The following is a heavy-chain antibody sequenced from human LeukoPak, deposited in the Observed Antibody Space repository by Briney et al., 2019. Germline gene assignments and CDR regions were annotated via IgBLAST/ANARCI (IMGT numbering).Heavy chain of an antibody. J-gene: IGHJ5*02. CDR3: AKATYCSSTSCPMWFDP. V-gene: IGHV3-23*01. D-gene: IGHD2-2*01. Sequence: GGSLRLSCAASGFTFSSYAMSWVRQAPGKGLEWVSAISGSGGSTYYADSVKGRFTISRDNSKNTLYLQMNSLRAEDMAVYYCAKATYCSSTSCPMWFDPWGQGTLVTVSS. CDR2: ISGSGGST. CDR1: GFTFSSYA.